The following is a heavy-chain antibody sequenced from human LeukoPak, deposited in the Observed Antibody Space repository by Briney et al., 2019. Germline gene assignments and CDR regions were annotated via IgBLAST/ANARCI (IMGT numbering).Heavy chain of an antibody. Sequence: ASVTVSCKASGYTLTSYGISWVRQAPGPGLEWMGWMSAYTSYTTYAQKLQRRVTMTTDTSTSRAYMELRSLRSDDTAVYYCARGSTARYYYDSSGYYRGAFDYWGQGTLVTVSS. CDR1: GYTLTSYG. V-gene: IGHV1-18*01. CDR2: MSAYTSYT. J-gene: IGHJ4*02. CDR3: ARGSTARYYYDSSGYYRGAFDY. D-gene: IGHD3-22*01.